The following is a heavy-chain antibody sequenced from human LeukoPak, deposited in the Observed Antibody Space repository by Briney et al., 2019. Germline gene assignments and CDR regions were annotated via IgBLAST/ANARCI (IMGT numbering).Heavy chain of an antibody. J-gene: IGHJ1*01. Sequence: AGGSLRLSCAAPGFTFSGYAMNWVRQAPGKGLEWVAAISYDGSNKYYADSGKGRFTISRDNSKNTLYLQMNSVRAEDTAVYFCARDYGSSPQTEYFQHWGQGTLVTVSS. V-gene: IGHV3-30-3*01. CDR1: GFTFSGYA. CDR3: ARDYGSSPQTEYFQH. D-gene: IGHD6-13*01. CDR2: ISYDGSNK.